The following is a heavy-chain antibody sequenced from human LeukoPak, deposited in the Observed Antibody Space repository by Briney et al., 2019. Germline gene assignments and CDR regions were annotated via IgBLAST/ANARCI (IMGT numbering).Heavy chain of an antibody. CDR2: IYPGDSAT. V-gene: IGHV5-51*01. Sequence: GESLKISCRGSGYSFTAYCIAWVPQMPGKGLEWMATIYPGDSATTYSPSFQGQVTISADKSITTAYLQWSSLKASDTAMYYCARPAAGLGGFDYWGQGTLVTVSS. D-gene: IGHD3-16*01. CDR3: ARPAAGLGGFDY. J-gene: IGHJ4*02. CDR1: GYSFTAYC.